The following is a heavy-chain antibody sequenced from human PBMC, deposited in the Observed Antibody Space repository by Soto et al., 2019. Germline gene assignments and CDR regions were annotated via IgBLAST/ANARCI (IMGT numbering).Heavy chain of an antibody. V-gene: IGHV3-48*03. CDR3: AREIGGGNWFDP. J-gene: IGHJ5*02. D-gene: IGHD3-16*01. CDR2: ISTGGGAI. Sequence: EVQLVESGGGLVQPGGSLRLSCEASGFSFSSYEMNWVRQAPGKGLEWVSCISTGGGAIHYADSVKGRFTVSRDNAKSALYLQMNSLRAEETALYYCAREIGGGNWFDPWGQGTLVTVSS. CDR1: GFSFSSYE.